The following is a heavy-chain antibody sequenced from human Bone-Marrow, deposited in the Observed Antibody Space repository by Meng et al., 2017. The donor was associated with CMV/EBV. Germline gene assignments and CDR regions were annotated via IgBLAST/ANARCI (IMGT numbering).Heavy chain of an antibody. D-gene: IGHD1-26*01. V-gene: IGHV1-69*04. J-gene: IGHJ4*02. CDR1: GGTFSSYT. Sequence: SVKVSCKASGGTFSSYTISWVRQAPGQGLEWMGRIIPILSIANYAQQFQGRVTITADKSTSTAYMELSSLRSEDTAVYYCARDISVSYYGHWGQGTLVTVSS. CDR2: IIPILSIA. CDR3: ARDISVSYYGH.